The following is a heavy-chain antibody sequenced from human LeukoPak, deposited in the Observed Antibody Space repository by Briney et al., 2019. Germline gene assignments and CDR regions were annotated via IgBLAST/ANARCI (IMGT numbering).Heavy chain of an antibody. D-gene: IGHD3-22*01. V-gene: IGHV7-4-1*02. CDR3: ARVRLRLYYYDSSESPDAFDI. CDR1: GYTFTSYA. Sequence: ASVKVSCKASGYTFTSYAMNWVRQAPGQGLEWMGWINTNTGNPTYAQGFTGRFVFSLDTSVSTAYLQISSLKAEDAAVYYCARVRLRLYYYDSSESPDAFDIWGQGTMVTVSS. J-gene: IGHJ3*02. CDR2: INTNTGNP.